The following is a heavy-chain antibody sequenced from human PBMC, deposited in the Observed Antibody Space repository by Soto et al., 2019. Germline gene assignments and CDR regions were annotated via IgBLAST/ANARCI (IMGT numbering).Heavy chain of an antibody. J-gene: IGHJ5*02. CDR1: GGTLSSYA. V-gene: IGHV1-69*13. CDR3: ARGRYNLNWFDP. D-gene: IGHD1-1*01. Sequence: VKVSCKASGGTLSSYAISWVRQAPGQGLEWMGGIIPIFGTANYAQKFQGRVTITADESTSTAYMELSSLRSEDTAVYYCARGRYNLNWFDPWGQGTLVTVSS. CDR2: IIPIFGTA.